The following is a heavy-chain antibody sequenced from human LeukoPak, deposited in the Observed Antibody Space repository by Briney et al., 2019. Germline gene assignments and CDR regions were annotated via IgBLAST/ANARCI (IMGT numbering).Heavy chain of an antibody. V-gene: IGHV3-30*03. CDR2: ISYDGRNK. CDR3: AREIPGRGYFDH. Sequence: QTGGSLRLSCAASGFTFSSYWMSWVRQAPGKGLEWVAVISYDGRNKYYADSVKGRFTISRDNSKNTLYLQMNSLRAEDTAVYYCAREIPGRGYFDHWGQGTLVTVSS. J-gene: IGHJ4*02. CDR1: GFTFSSYW.